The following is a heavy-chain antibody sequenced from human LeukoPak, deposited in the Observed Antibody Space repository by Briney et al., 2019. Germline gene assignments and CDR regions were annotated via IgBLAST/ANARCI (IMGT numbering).Heavy chain of an antibody. J-gene: IGHJ1*01. V-gene: IGHV3-11*01. Sequence: PGGSLRLSCAASGFTFSDYFMTWIRQTPGKGLEWVSGISTSSSSIYYRDSVKGRFTISRDNAKNSLYLQMNSLRAEDTALYYCARSYSSSWYGYFQHWGQGTLVTVSS. CDR1: GFTFSDYF. D-gene: IGHD6-13*01. CDR3: ARSYSSSWYGYFQH. CDR2: ISTSSSSI.